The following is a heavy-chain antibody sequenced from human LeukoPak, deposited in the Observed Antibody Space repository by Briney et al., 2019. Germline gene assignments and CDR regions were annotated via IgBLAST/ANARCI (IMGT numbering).Heavy chain of an antibody. D-gene: IGHD5-12*01. CDR1: GFTFSSYG. Sequence: GGSLRLSCAASGFTFSSYGMHWVRQAPGKGLEWVAVIWYDESNKYYADSVKGRFTISRDNSKNTLYLQMNSLRAEDTAVYYCAKSLEGVATNFDYWGQGTLVTVSS. CDR2: IWYDESNK. CDR3: AKSLEGVATNFDY. V-gene: IGHV3-33*06. J-gene: IGHJ4*02.